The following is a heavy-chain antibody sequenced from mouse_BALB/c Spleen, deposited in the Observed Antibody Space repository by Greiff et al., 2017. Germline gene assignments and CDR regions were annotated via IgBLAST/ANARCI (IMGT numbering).Heavy chain of an antibody. Sequence: EVKLQESGGGLVKPGGSLKLSCAASGFTFSSYTMSWVRQTPEKRLEWVATISSGGSYTYYPDSVKGRFTISRDNAKNTLYLQMSSLKSEDTAMYYCTRDEGNYGGFAYWGQGTLVTVSA. D-gene: IGHD2-1*01. CDR1: GFTFSSYT. J-gene: IGHJ3*01. CDR3: TRDEGNYGGFAY. CDR2: ISSGGSYT. V-gene: IGHV5-6-4*01.